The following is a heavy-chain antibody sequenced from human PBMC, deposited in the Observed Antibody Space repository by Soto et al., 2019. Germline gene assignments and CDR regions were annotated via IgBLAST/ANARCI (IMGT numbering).Heavy chain of an antibody. Sequence: QVQLVQSGAEVKEPGDSVRVSCEASGYTFTAYYIHWVRQAPGQGLEWMGWINPKFGDTTYEQDFQGRVAMTRDMYMSTVYMDLSRLTSDDTAIYYCARNMDYYYGPGSGNGHGFWGQGTTVTVFS. CDR3: ARNMDYYYGPGSGNGHGF. CDR2: INPKFGDT. V-gene: IGHV1-2*02. CDR1: GYTFTAYY. J-gene: IGHJ6*02. D-gene: IGHD3-10*01.